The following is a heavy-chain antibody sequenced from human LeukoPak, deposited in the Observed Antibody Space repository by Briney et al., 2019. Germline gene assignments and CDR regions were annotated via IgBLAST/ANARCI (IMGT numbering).Heavy chain of an antibody. V-gene: IGHV4-30-2*01. D-gene: IGHD2-21*02. CDR2: IYHSGST. CDR3: ARDKGVTYFDY. Sequence: SETLSLTCTVSGGSISSGGYYWSWIRQPPGKGLEWIGYIYHSGSTYYNPSLKSRVTISVDRSKNQFSLKLSSVTAADTAVYYCARDKGVTYFDYWGQGTLVTVSS. J-gene: IGHJ4*02. CDR1: GGSISSGGYY.